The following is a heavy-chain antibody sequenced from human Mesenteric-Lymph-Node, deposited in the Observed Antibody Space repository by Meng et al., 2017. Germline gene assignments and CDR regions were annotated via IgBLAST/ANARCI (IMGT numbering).Heavy chain of an antibody. Sequence: GGSLRLSCAPSGFTFDDYGMFWVRQVPGKGLEWVSGISWNGRLTRYADSVKGRFTVSRDNAKDSLNLQMTSLRAEDTALYYCARVVYSGYDYRERKHYYYYGMDVWGQGTSVTVSS. J-gene: IGHJ6*02. CDR2: ISWNGRLT. D-gene: IGHD5-12*01. V-gene: IGHV3-20*04. CDR3: ARVVYSGYDYRERKHYYYYGMDV. CDR1: GFTFDDYG.